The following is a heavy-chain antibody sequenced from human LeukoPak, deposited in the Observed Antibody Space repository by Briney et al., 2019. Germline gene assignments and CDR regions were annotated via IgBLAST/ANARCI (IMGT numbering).Heavy chain of an antibody. J-gene: IGHJ4*02. CDR3: AHYSSGWYGRFGY. D-gene: IGHD6-19*01. Sequence: PGGSLRLSCAASGFTFSSYAMSWVRQAPGKGLEWVSAISGSGGSTYYADSVKGRFTISRDNSKNTLYLQMNSLRAEDTAVYYCAHYSSGWYGRFGYWGQGTLVTVSS. CDR2: ISGSGGST. V-gene: IGHV3-23*01. CDR1: GFTFSSYA.